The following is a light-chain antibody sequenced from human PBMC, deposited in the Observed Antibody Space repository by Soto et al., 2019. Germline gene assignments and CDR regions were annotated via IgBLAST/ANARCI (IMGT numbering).Light chain of an antibody. V-gene: IGKV4-1*01. CDR2: WAS. CDR3: QQYYTGIA. CDR1: HSVLYRSNNQNY. J-gene: IGKJ5*01. Sequence: IGVTQSPDSLAVSLGERATINCKTSHSVLYRSNNQNYLAWFQHKEGQPPKLLIYWASIRESGVPDRFSGSGSGTDFTLTISSLQAEDVAVYYCQQYYTGIAFGQGTRLEIK.